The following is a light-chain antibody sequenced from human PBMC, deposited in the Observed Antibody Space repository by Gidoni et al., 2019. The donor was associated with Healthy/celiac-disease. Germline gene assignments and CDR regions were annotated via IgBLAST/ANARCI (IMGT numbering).Light chain of an antibody. V-gene: IGLV1-40*01. Sequence: QSVLTQPPSVSGAPGQRVTISCPGSSSNIGAGYDVHWYQQLPGTAPKLLIYGNSNRPSGVPDRFSGSKSGTSASLAITGLQAEDEADYYCQSYDSSLSEGFGTGTKVTVL. CDR1: SSNIGAGYD. J-gene: IGLJ1*01. CDR3: QSYDSSLSEG. CDR2: GNS.